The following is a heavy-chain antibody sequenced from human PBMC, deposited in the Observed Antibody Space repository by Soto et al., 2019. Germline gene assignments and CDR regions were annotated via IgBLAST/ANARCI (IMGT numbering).Heavy chain of an antibody. CDR2: INHSGST. CDR3: ARGRRWLVPFDY. Sequence: SETLSLTCAVYGGSFSGYYWSWIRQPPGKGLEWIGEINHSGSTNYNPSLKSRVTISVDTSKNQFSLKLSSVTAADTAVYYCARGRRWLVPFDYWGQGTLVTVSS. J-gene: IGHJ4*02. CDR1: GGSFSGYY. V-gene: IGHV4-34*01. D-gene: IGHD6-19*01.